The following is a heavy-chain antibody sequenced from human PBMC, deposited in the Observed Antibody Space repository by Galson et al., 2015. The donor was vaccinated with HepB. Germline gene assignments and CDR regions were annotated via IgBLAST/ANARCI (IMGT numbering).Heavy chain of an antibody. D-gene: IGHD2-2*01. Sequence: SLRLSCAASGFTFSSYWMHWVRQAPGKGLVWVSRINSDGSSTSYADSVKGRFTISRDNAKNTLYLQMNSLRAEDTAVYYCARDRVVVVPAAAHYYYYYMDVWGKGTTVTVSS. V-gene: IGHV3-74*01. CDR2: INSDGSST. CDR3: ARDRVVVVPAAAHYYYYYMDV. CDR1: GFTFSSYW. J-gene: IGHJ6*03.